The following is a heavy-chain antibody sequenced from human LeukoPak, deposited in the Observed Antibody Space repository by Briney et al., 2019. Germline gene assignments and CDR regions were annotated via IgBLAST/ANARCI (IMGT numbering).Heavy chain of an antibody. V-gene: IGHV4-4*07. D-gene: IGHD3-22*01. CDR1: GGSISSYY. CDR3: ASDSSGYLSS. CDR2: IYTSGST. J-gene: IGHJ4*02. Sequence: SETLSLTCTVSGGSISSYYWSWIRQPAGKGLEWIGRIYTSGSTYYNPSLKSRVTISVDTSRNQFSLKLSSVTAADTAVYYCASDSSGYLSSWGQGTLVTVSS.